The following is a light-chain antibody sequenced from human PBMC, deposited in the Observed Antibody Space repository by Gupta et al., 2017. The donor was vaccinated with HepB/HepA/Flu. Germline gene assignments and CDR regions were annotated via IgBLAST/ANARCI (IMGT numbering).Light chain of an antibody. J-gene: IGKJ5*01. CDR1: QSGSSY. CDR3: QQRSNGPNT. Sequence: EHVLTQSPATLSLSPGERTTLPCRASQSGSSYLAWYQQKPGQATRRLIEYASNRATGIPASFSGSGSGTDFILTSSSLGAEDGAVYYCQQRSNGPNTFGQGTRVEIK. V-gene: IGKV3-11*01. CDR2: YAS.